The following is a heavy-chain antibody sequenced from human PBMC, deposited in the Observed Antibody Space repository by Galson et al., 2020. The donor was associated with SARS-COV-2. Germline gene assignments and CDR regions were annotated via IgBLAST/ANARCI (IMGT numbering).Heavy chain of an antibody. CDR3: ATAPAVFGVVIPPDC. Sequence: ASVKVSCKVSGYTLTELSMHWVRQAPGKGLEWMGGFDPEDGETIYAQKFQGRVTMTEDTSTDTAYMELSSLRSEDTAVYYCATAPAVFGVVIPPDCWCQGTLVTVSS. CDR1: GYTLTELS. CDR2: FDPEDGET. D-gene: IGHD3-3*01. V-gene: IGHV1-24*01. J-gene: IGHJ4*02.